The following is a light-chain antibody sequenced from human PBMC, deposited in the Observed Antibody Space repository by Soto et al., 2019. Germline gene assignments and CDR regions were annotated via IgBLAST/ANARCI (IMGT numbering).Light chain of an antibody. J-gene: IGKJ1*01. V-gene: IGKV3-11*01. CDR3: QQRSNWPPWT. CDR2: DAS. Sequence: EIVLTQSPATLSLSPGEIATLSCRASQSVSSYLAWYQQKPGQGPRLLIYDASNRATGIPARFSGSGSGTDFTLTISSQEPEDFAVYYCQQRSNWPPWTFGQGTKVEIK. CDR1: QSVSSY.